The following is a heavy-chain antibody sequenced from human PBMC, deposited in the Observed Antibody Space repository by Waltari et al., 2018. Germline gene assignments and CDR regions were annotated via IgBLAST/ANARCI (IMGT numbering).Heavy chain of an antibody. CDR3: ARDHENGGKADY. CDR1: GFTFRSYN. J-gene: IGHJ4*02. D-gene: IGHD2-15*01. V-gene: IGHV3-21*01. CDR2: NSYSSSYI. Sequence: EVQLVESGGGVVKPGGSLRLSCAASGFTFRSYNMNWVRQATGKGGEWGSINSYSSSYIYDAHTVEGRFTGSRDNAKGSLYLQMNSLRAEDTAVYYCARDHENGGKADYWGQGTLVTISS.